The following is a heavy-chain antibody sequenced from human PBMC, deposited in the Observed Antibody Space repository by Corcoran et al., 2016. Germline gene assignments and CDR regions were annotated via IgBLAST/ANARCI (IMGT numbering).Heavy chain of an antibody. V-gene: IGHV4-61*01. CDR1: GGSVSSDNYY. D-gene: IGHD6-13*01. CDR3: ARDLPASGIGSMDV. CDR2: IYYSGIT. Sequence: QVQLQESGPGQVKPSETLSLTCTVSGGSVSSDNYYWSWIRQPPGKGLEWIGDIYYSGITNYNPSLMSRVSISLDTSKNQISLKLRSVTAAATAAYYCARDLPASGIGSMDVWGQGTTVTVSS. J-gene: IGHJ6*02.